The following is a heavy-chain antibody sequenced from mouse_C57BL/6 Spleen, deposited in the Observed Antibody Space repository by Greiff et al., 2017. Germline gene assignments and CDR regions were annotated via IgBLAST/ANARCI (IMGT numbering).Heavy chain of an antibody. CDR3: ARYRQSYAMDY. Sequence: QVQLQQSGAELARPGASVKLSCKASGYTFTSYGISWVKQRTGQGLEWIGEIYPRSGNTYYNEEFKGKATLTADKSSSTAYMELRRLTSEDAAVYFCARYRQSYAMDYWGQGTSVTVSS. D-gene: IGHD2-14*01. J-gene: IGHJ4*01. V-gene: IGHV1-81*01. CDR2: IYPRSGNT. CDR1: GYTFTSYG.